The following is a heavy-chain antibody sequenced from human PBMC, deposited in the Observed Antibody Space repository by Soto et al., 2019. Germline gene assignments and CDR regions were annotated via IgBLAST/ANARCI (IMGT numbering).Heavy chain of an antibody. Sequence: ASVKVSCKASGYTLTSYYMHWVRQAPGQGLEWMGIINPSPGSTAYAQKFQGRVTMTRDTSTSTVYMELTGLRSEDTAVYYCARGSLRWQPLGCDYWGQGILVTVSS. D-gene: IGHD2-15*01. V-gene: IGHV1-46*03. J-gene: IGHJ4*02. CDR3: ARGSLRWQPLGCDY. CDR1: GYTLTSYY. CDR2: INPSPGST.